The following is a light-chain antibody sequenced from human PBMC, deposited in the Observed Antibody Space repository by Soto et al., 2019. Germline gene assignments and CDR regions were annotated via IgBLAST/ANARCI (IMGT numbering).Light chain of an antibody. CDR2: AAS. V-gene: IGKV1D-12*01. J-gene: IGKJ4*01. Sequence: DIQMTQSPSSVSASVGDRVTITCRASQGFSSWLGWYQQKPGKAPKLLIYAASSLQSGVPSRFSGSGSGTHFTLTISSLQPEDCATYYCQQANSFPFTFGGGTKVEIK. CDR3: QQANSFPFT. CDR1: QGFSSW.